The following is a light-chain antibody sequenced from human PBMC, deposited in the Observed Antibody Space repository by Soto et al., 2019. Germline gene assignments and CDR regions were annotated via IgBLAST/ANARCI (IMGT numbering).Light chain of an antibody. CDR3: QQYNQWPLT. V-gene: IGKV3-15*01. CDR1: QSVTSSH. J-gene: IGKJ4*01. CDR2: DAS. Sequence: EIVLTQSPGTLSLSPGEGATLSCGASQSVTSSHLAWYQQKPGLAPRLLIYDASTRATGVPARFSGSGSGTEFTLTINSLQSEDFAIYYCQQYNQWPLTFGGGTKVAIK.